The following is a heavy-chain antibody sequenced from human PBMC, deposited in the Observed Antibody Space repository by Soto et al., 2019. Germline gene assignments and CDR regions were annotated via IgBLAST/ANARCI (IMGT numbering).Heavy chain of an antibody. Sequence: QVQLVESGGGVVQPGRSLRLSCAASGFTFSSHGIHWVRQAPGKGLEWVAVIWNDASNEYYVDSVKGRFTISRDNSKNTLYLQMNSPRVEDTAVYYSARVAGSGIWYCDLWGRGTQVTVSS. CDR2: IWNDASNE. CDR3: ARVAGSGIWYCDL. J-gene: IGHJ2*01. D-gene: IGHD3-10*01. CDR1: GFTFSSHG. V-gene: IGHV3-33*01.